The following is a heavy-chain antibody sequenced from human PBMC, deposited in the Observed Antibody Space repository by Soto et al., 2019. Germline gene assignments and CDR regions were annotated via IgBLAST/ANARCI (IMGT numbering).Heavy chain of an antibody. Sequence: PSVKVSCKASGYTFTGYYMHWVRQAPGQGLEWMGWINPNSGGTNYAQKFQGRVTMTRDTSISTAYMELSRLRSDDTAVYYCARILRGYSYGSGAFDIWGQGTMVTVSS. V-gene: IGHV1-2*02. CDR1: GYTFTGYY. J-gene: IGHJ3*02. CDR3: ARILRGYSYGSGAFDI. D-gene: IGHD5-18*01. CDR2: INPNSGGT.